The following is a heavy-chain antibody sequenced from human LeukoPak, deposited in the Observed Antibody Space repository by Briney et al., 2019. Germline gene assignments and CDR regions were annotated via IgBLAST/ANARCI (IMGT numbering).Heavy chain of an antibody. D-gene: IGHD3-10*01. V-gene: IGHV3-33*01. CDR3: ASSSGQYGSGSYYLDY. CDR1: GFTFSSYG. J-gene: IGHJ4*02. Sequence: GGSLRLSCAASGFTFSSYGMHWVRQAPGKGLEWVAVIWYDGSNKYYADSVKGRFTISRDNSTNTLYLQMNSLRAEDTAVYYCASSSGQYGSGSYYLDYWGQGTLVTVSS. CDR2: IWYDGSNK.